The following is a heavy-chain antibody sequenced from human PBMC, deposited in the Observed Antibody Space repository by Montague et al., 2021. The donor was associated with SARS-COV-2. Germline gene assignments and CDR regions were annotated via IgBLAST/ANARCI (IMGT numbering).Heavy chain of an antibody. Sequence: SLRLSCAASGFTFSSYGMHWVRQAPGKGLEWVAVIWYDGSNKYYADSVKGRFTISRDNSKNTLYLQMNSQRAEDTAVYYCARVASYYYGMDVWGQGTTVTVSS. CDR1: GFTFSSYG. V-gene: IGHV3-33*01. CDR2: IWYDGSNK. J-gene: IGHJ6*02. CDR3: ARVASYYYGMDV.